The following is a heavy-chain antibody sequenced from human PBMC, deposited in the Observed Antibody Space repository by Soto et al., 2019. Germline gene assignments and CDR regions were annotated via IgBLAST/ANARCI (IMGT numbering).Heavy chain of an antibody. CDR1: GGTFSSYV. V-gene: IGHV1-69*01. Sequence: QVHLEQSGAEVKKPGSSVKVSCKFSGGTFSSYVIIWVRQAPGQGLEWMGWIIPVSGTANYAQKFYGRVTISADAATNTAYMELSSVRFDDTAVYYCATVDRSVALVGWFDPWGQGTLVTVSS. CDR2: IIPVSGTA. D-gene: IGHD2-8*02. CDR3: ATVDRSVALVGWFDP. J-gene: IGHJ5*02.